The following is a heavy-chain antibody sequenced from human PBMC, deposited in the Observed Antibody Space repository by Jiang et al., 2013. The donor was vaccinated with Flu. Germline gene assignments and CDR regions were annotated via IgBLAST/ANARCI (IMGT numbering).Heavy chain of an antibody. J-gene: IGHJ4*02. CDR1: GFTFSSYG. CDR2: IWYDGSNK. V-gene: IGHV3-33*01. D-gene: IGHD3-22*01. Sequence: VQLLESGGGVVQPGRSLRLSCAASGFTFSSYGMHWVRQAPGKGLEWVAVIWYDGSNKYYADSVKGRFTISRDNSKNTLYLQMNSLRAEDTAVYYCAREYYYDSSGYYPFDYWGPGNPGHRLL. CDR3: AREYYYDSSGYYPFDY.